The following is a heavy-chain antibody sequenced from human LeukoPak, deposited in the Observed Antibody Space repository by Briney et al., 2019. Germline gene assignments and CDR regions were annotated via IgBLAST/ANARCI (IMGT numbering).Heavy chain of an antibody. CDR3: ARGGPDYVWGSYRPYYFDY. Sequence: GSLRLSCAASGFTFSSYSMKWVRQAPGKGLEWVSSISSSSSYIYYADSVKGRFTISRDNAKNSLYLQMNSLRAEDTAVYYCARGGPDYVWGSYRPYYFDYWGQGTLVTVSS. V-gene: IGHV3-21*01. CDR2: ISSSSSYI. CDR1: GFTFSSYS. J-gene: IGHJ4*02. D-gene: IGHD3-16*02.